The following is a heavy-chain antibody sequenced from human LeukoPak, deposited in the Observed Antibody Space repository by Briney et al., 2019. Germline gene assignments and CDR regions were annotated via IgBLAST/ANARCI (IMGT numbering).Heavy chain of an antibody. CDR1: GFTFSSYA. CDR2: ISYDGSNK. Sequence: PGGSLRLSCAASGFTFSSYAMHWVRQAPGKGLEWVAVISYDGSNKYYADSMQGRFTISRDNSKNTLYLQMNSLRAEDTAVYYCAEMATIKGVYWGQGTLVTVSS. CDR3: AEMATIKGVY. D-gene: IGHD5-24*01. V-gene: IGHV3-30*04. J-gene: IGHJ4*02.